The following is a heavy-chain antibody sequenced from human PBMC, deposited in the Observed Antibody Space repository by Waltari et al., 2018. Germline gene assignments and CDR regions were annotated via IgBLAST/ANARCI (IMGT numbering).Heavy chain of an antibody. D-gene: IGHD6-13*01. CDR2: IYYSGST. J-gene: IGHJ4*02. V-gene: IGHV4-31*03. CDR1: GGSISSGGYY. Sequence: QVQLQQSGPGLVKPSPTLSLTFTVSGGSISSGGYYWSWIRQHPGNALEWIGYIYYSGSTYYNPSLTSRVSIAVDTAKNQFSLSLGSVTAAETAVYYCAGEIQMSGGYSGAWDYWAQGTLVTVSS. CDR3: AGEIQMSGGYSGAWDY.